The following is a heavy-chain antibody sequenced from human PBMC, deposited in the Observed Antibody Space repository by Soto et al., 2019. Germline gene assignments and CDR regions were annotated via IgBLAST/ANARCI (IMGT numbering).Heavy chain of an antibody. CDR3: AKHPSRFSSGKAGYYGMDV. D-gene: IGHD6-19*01. CDR2: ISGSGGST. Sequence: HPGGSLRLSCAASGFTFSSYAMSWVRQAPGKGLEWVSAISGSGGSTYYADSVKGRFTISRDNSKNTLYLQMNSLRDEDKAVYYCAKHPSRFSSGKAGYYGMDVWGQGTTVTVSS. J-gene: IGHJ6*02. V-gene: IGHV3-23*01. CDR1: GFTFSSYA.